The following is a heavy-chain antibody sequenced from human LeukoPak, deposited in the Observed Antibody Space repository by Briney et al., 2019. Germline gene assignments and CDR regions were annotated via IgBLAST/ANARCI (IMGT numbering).Heavy chain of an antibody. CDR3: ARAFNYYYYGMDV. CDR1: GFTFSDYY. Sequence: GGSLRLSCAASGFTFSDYYMGWIRQAPGKGLEWVSYISSSSSYTNYADSVKGRFTISRDNAKNSLYLQMNSLRAEDTAVYYCARAFNYYYYGMDVWGKGTTVTVSS. V-gene: IGHV3-11*06. J-gene: IGHJ6*04. CDR2: ISSSSSYT.